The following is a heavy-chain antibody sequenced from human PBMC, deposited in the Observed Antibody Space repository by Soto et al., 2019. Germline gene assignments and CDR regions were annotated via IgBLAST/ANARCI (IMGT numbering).Heavy chain of an antibody. D-gene: IGHD6-6*01. Sequence: SETLSLTCTVSGGSISSYYWSWIRQPPGKGLEWIGYIYYSGSTNYNPSLKSRVTISVDTSKNQFSLKLSSVTAADTAVYYCARESLGEYSRSSAWFDPWGQGTLVTVSS. V-gene: IGHV4-59*12. CDR1: GGSISSYY. CDR3: ARESLGEYSRSSAWFDP. CDR2: IYYSGST. J-gene: IGHJ5*02.